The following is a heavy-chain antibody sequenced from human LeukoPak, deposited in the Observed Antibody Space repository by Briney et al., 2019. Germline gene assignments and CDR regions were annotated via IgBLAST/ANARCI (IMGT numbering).Heavy chain of an antibody. Sequence: GASVKVSCKASGYTFTSYAMNWVRQAPGQGLEWMGWINTNTGNPTYAQGFTERFVFSLDTSVTTAYLQISSLKAEDTAVYYCARAYQPLGGLSFPDSWGQGTLVTVSS. CDR3: ARAYQPLGGLSFPDS. CDR1: GYTFTSYA. D-gene: IGHD3-16*01. V-gene: IGHV7-4-1*02. J-gene: IGHJ5*01. CDR2: INTNTGNP.